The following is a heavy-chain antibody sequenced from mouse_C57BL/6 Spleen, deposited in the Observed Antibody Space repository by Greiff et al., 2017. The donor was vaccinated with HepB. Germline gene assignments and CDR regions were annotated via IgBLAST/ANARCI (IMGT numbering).Heavy chain of an antibody. J-gene: IGHJ2*01. V-gene: IGHV5-4*01. Sequence: DVKLVESGGGLVKPGGSLKLSCAASGFTFSSYAMSWVRQTPEKRLEWVATISDGGSYTYYPDNVKGRFTISRDNAKNNLYLQMSHLKSEDTAMYYCARDDLDYWGQGTTLTVSS. CDR1: GFTFSSYA. CDR2: ISDGGSYT. CDR3: ARDDLDY.